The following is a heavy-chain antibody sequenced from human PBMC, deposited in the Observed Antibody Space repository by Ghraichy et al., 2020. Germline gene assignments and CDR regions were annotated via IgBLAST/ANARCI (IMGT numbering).Heavy chain of an antibody. CDR2: IYDSGST. J-gene: IGHJ4*02. CDR1: GGSISSYY. CDR3: ARTKSGSYPDY. D-gene: IGHD1-26*01. V-gene: IGHV4-4*09. Sequence: GSLRLSCTVSGGSISSYYWSWIRQPPGKGLEWIGYIYDSGSTDYNPSLKSRVTISLDTSKNQFSLQLSSVTAADTAVYYCARTKSGSYPDYWGQGTLVTVSS.